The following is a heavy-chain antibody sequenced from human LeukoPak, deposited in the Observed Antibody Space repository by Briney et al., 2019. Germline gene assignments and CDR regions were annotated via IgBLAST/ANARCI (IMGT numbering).Heavy chain of an antibody. J-gene: IGHJ4*02. CDR3: ASGILSQFYFDY. D-gene: IGHD3-3*01. CDR2: IYYSGST. CDR1: GGSFSGYY. Sequence: PSETLSLTCAVCGGSFSGYYWNWIRQPPRKGLEWVGYIYYSGSTNYNPSLKSRVTLSVDTSKNQFSLKLTSVTAADTAVYYCASGILSQFYFDYWGQGTLVTVSS. V-gene: IGHV4-59*01.